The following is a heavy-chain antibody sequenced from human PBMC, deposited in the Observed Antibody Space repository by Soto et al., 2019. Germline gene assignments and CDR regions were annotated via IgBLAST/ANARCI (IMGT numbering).Heavy chain of an antibody. D-gene: IGHD3-10*01. V-gene: IGHV1-46*01. CDR2: INPNGGGA. CDR3: ARDSSASATSYSFDN. CDR1: GYKLINHY. Sequence: QVQLVQSGAEVKKPGASVKVSCKASGYKLINHYIHWVRQAPGVGLEWMGIINPNGGGADYAQKFQDRVTMTTDTYMNTVHMNLRSLTSEDTAVYFCARDSSASATSYSFDNWGQGTLVSVSS. J-gene: IGHJ4*02.